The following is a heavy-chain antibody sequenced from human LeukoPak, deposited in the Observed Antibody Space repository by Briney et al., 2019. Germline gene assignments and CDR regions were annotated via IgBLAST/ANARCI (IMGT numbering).Heavy chain of an antibody. CDR1: SGSFTGYF. CDR3: ARYRSYCTSTTCYGDWFDP. V-gene: IGHV4-34*01. CDR2: INHSGST. Sequence: SETLSLTCAVYSGSFTGYFWSWVRQPPGKGLEWIGEINHSGSTNYNPSLKSRVTISVDTSKNQFSLKLTSVTAADTAVYYCARYRSYCTSTTCYGDWFDPWGQGTLVTVSS. J-gene: IGHJ5*02. D-gene: IGHD2-2*01.